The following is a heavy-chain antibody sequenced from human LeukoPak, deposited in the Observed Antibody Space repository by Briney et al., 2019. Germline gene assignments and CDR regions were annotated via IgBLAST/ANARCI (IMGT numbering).Heavy chain of an antibody. CDR2: IYYSGST. Sequence: PSETLSLTCAVPGGSISSGGYYWSWIRQHPGKGLEWIGYIYYSGSTYYNPSLKSRVTISVDTSKNQFSLKLSSVTAADTAVYYCARVDYYDSSGLLLVDYWGQGTLVTVSS. D-gene: IGHD3-22*01. CDR3: ARVDYYDSSGLLLVDY. V-gene: IGHV4-31*11. CDR1: GGSISSGGYY. J-gene: IGHJ4*02.